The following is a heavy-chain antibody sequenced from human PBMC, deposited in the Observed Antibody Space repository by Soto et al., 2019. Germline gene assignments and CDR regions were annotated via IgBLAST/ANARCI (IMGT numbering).Heavy chain of an antibody. Sequence: ASVKVSCKASGYTFSNYDINWVRQATGQGLEWVGRMNPNSGNTGYAQKFQGRVTMTRNTSIGTAYMELSSLRSEDTAVYYCAGSPVIGSTNQWFDPWGQGTLVTVSS. J-gene: IGHJ5*02. V-gene: IGHV1-8*01. CDR2: MNPNSGNT. CDR1: GYTFSNYD. CDR3: AGSPVIGSTNQWFDP. D-gene: IGHD2-8*01.